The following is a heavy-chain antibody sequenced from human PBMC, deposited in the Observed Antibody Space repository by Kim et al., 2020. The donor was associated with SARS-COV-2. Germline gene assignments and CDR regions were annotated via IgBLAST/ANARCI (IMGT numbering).Heavy chain of an antibody. CDR3: AKDPGYSGSSEGDAFDI. CDR2: ISGSGGST. CDR1: GFTFSSYA. V-gene: IGHV3-23*01. Sequence: GGSLRLSCAASGFTFSSYAMSWVRQAPGKGLEWVSAISGSGGSTYYADSVKGRFTISRDNYKNTLYLQMNSLRAEDTAVYYCAKDPGYSGSSEGDAFDIWGQGTMVTVSS. J-gene: IGHJ3*02. D-gene: IGHD1-26*01.